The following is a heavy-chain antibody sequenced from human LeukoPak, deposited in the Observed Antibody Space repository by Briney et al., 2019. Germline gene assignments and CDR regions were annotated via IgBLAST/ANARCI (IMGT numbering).Heavy chain of an antibody. D-gene: IGHD3-22*01. Sequence: PGGSPRLSCADSGFTFSSYAMSWVRQAPGKGLEWVSGISGSGGSTYYADSVKGRFTISRDNSKNTLYLQMNSLRAEDTAVYYCAKGFYYEEVLPNFDYWGQGTLVTVSS. J-gene: IGHJ4*02. V-gene: IGHV3-23*01. CDR3: AKGFYYEEVLPNFDY. CDR2: ISGSGGST. CDR1: GFTFSSYA.